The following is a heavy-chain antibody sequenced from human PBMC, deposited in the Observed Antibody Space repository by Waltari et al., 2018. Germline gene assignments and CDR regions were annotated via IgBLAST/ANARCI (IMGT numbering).Heavy chain of an antibody. V-gene: IGHV1-69*08. D-gene: IGHD4-17*01. J-gene: IGHJ6*02. CDR1: GGTFSSYT. CDR3: AREVGNYGAYYGMDV. CDR2: IIPILGIA. Sequence: QVQLVQSGAEVKKPGSSVKVSCKASGGTFSSYTISWVRQAPGQGLEWMGRIIPILGIANYAQKFQGRGTITADKATSTAYMELSSLRSEDTAVYYCAREVGNYGAYYGMDVWGQGTTVTVSS.